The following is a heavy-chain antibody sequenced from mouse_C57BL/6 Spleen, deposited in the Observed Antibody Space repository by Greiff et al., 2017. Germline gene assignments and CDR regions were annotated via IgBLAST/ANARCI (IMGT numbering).Heavy chain of an antibody. J-gene: IGHJ4*01. D-gene: IGHD1-1*01. V-gene: IGHV1-81*01. CDR3: ARGRDYYGSSPHYYAMDY. Sequence: QVQLQQSGAELARPGASVKLSCKASGYTFTSYGISWVKQRTGQGLEWIGEIYPRSGNTYYNEKFKGKATLTADKSSSTAYMELRSLTSEDSAVYFCARGRDYYGSSPHYYAMDYWGQGTSDTVSS. CDR1: GYTFTSYG. CDR2: IYPRSGNT.